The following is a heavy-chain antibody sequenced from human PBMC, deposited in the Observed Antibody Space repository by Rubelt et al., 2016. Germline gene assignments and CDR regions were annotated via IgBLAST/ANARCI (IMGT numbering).Heavy chain of an antibody. D-gene: IGHD6-6*01. CDR1: GYTFTSYG. CDR2: ISAYNGNT. J-gene: IGHJ2*01. Sequence: QVQLVQSGAEVKKPGASVKVSCKASGYTFTSYGISWVRQAPGQGLEWMGWISAYNGNTNYAQKRQGEVTRTTDTSRSTAYMELRSLRSDDTAVYYCARDRIRIAARQGWYFDLWGRGTLVTVSS. CDR3: ARDRIRIAARQGWYFDL. V-gene: IGHV1-18*01.